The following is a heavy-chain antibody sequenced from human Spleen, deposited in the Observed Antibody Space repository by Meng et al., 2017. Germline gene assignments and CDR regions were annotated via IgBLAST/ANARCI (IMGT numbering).Heavy chain of an antibody. Sequence: QVQRQRWGAGRLKPSGTLSLTCAVYGGSFSGYDWSWIRQPPGKGLEWIGEINHSGSTNYKPSLKSRVTISVDTSKNQFSLKLTSVTAADTAVYYCARGEGRQQLIRRPRFDPWGQGALVTVSS. D-gene: IGHD1-1*01. V-gene: IGHV4-34*01. CDR1: GGSFSGYD. CDR3: ARGEGRQQLIRRPRFDP. J-gene: IGHJ5*02. CDR2: INHSGST.